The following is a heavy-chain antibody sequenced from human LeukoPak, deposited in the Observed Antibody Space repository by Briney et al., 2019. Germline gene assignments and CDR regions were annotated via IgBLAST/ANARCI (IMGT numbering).Heavy chain of an antibody. J-gene: IGHJ4*02. CDR3: VRMTYYFDP. CDR2: IKQDGSEK. V-gene: IGHV3-7*01. Sequence: RGSLRLSCAPSGFIFSNYWMSWVRQAPGKGLEWVANIKQDGSEKYYVDSVKGRFTISRDNAKNSLYLQMNSLRAEDTALYYCVRMTYYFDPWGQGILVTVSS. CDR1: GFIFSNYW.